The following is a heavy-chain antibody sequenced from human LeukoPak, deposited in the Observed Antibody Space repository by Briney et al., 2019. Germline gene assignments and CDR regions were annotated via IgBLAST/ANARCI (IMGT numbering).Heavy chain of an antibody. V-gene: IGHV1-69*06. Sequence: ASVKVSCKASGGTFSSYAISWVRQAPGQGLEWMGGIIPIFGTANYAQKFQGRVTIIADKSTSTAYMELSSLRSEDTAVYYCARDRDMVRGVIHYYYYYGMDVWGKGTTVTVSS. D-gene: IGHD3-10*01. J-gene: IGHJ6*04. CDR3: ARDRDMVRGVIHYYYYYGMDV. CDR1: GGTFSSYA. CDR2: IIPIFGTA.